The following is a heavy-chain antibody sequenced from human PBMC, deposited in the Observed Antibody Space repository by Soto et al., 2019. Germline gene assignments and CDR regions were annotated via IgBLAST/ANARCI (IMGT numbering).Heavy chain of an antibody. Sequence: PSETLSLTCTVSGGSISSGGYYWSWIRQHPGKGLEWIGYIYYSGSTYYNPSLKSRVTMSVDTSKNQFSLKLSSVTAADTAVYYCARAGDSSGYLNWFDPWGQGTLVTVSS. CDR1: GGSISSGGYY. V-gene: IGHV4-31*03. J-gene: IGHJ5*02. D-gene: IGHD3-22*01. CDR2: IYYSGST. CDR3: ARAGDSSGYLNWFDP.